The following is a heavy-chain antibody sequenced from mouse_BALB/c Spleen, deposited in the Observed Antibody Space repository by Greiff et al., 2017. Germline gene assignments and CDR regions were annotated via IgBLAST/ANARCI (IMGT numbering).Heavy chain of an antibody. Sequence: VQLQQSGPGLVAPSQSLSITCTVSGFSLTGYGVNWVRQPPGKGLEWLGMIWGDGSTDYNSALKSRLSISKDNSKSQVFLKMNSLQTDDTARYYGARTYYYGSSYGFAYWGQGTLVTVSA. CDR2: IWGDGST. CDR3: ARTYYYGSSYGFAY. CDR1: GFSLTGYG. D-gene: IGHD1-1*01. J-gene: IGHJ3*01. V-gene: IGHV2-6-7*01.